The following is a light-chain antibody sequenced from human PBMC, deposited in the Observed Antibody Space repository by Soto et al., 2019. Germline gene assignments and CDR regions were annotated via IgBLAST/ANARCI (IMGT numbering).Light chain of an antibody. CDR1: ELGDKY. J-gene: IGLJ2*01. CDR3: QTWDNGLI. CDR2: QDD. V-gene: IGLV3-1*01. Sequence: SYELTQPPSVSVSPGQTAIITCSGDELGDKYVSWYHHKPGQSPVMVISQDDKRPSGIPERFSGSNSGDTATLTISGTQAMDEADYYCQTWDNGLIFGGGTKLTVL.